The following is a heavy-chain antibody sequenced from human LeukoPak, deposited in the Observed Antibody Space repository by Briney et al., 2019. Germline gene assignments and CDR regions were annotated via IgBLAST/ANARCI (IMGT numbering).Heavy chain of an antibody. D-gene: IGHD3/OR15-3a*01. J-gene: IGHJ6*02. CDR3: ARDLGQGTGVLYYYYGMDV. V-gene: IGHV3-74*01. CDR1: GFTFSSYW. Sequence: PGGSLRLSCAASGFTFSSYWMHWVRQAPGKGLVWVSRINSDGSSTYYADSVKGRFTISRDNGKNSLFLQMNSLGAEDTAVYYCARDLGQGTGVLYYYYGMDVWGQGTTVTVSS. CDR2: INSDGSST.